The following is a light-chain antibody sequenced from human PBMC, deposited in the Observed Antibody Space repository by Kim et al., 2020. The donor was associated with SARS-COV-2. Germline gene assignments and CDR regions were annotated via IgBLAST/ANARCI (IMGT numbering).Light chain of an antibody. Sequence: GLPGPSSTIYCTGTSSGVGSYNLVSWYQQHPGKAPHLIIYEGSKRPSGVSNRFSGSKSGNTASLTITGLQAEDEADYYCCSYSGRVFGARTQLIVL. CDR3: CSYSGRV. CDR2: EGS. V-gene: IGLV2-23*01. J-gene: IGLJ3*02. CDR1: SSGVGSYNL.